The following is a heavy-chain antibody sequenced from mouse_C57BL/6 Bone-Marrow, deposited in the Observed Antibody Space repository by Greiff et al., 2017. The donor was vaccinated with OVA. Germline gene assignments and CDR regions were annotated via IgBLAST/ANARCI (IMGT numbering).Heavy chain of an antibody. Sequence: VQLQQSGAELVRPGASVKLSCTASGFNITDDYMHWVKQRPEQGLEWIGWIDPENGDTEYASKFQGKATITADTSSNTAYLQLSSLTSEDTAVYYCTTDYGSSYWGQGTTLTVSS. V-gene: IGHV14-4*01. D-gene: IGHD1-1*01. CDR1: GFNITDDY. CDR3: TTDYGSSY. J-gene: IGHJ2*01. CDR2: IDPENGDT.